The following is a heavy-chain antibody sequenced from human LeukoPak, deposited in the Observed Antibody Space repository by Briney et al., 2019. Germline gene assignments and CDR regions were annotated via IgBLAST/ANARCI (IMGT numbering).Heavy chain of an antibody. CDR3: AKDLSGGPYY. CDR1: GFTFSSYA. Sequence: GGSLRLPCAASGFTFSSYAMSWVRQAPGKGLEWVSAISGSGGSTYYADSVKGRFTISRDNSKNTLYLQMSSLRAEDTAVYYCAKDLSGGPYYWGQGTLATVSS. D-gene: IGHD1-26*01. V-gene: IGHV3-23*01. J-gene: IGHJ4*02. CDR2: ISGSGGST.